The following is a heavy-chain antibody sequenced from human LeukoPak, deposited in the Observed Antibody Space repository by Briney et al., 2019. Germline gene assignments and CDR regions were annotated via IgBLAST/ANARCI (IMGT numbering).Heavy chain of an antibody. J-gene: IGHJ4*02. D-gene: IGHD3-16*02. CDR2: ISYDGSNK. V-gene: IGHV3-30-3*01. CDR1: GFTFSSYA. Sequence: GGSLRLSCAASGFTFSSYAMHWVRQAPGKGLEWVAVISYDGSNKYYADSVKGRFTISRDNSKRTLYLEMNSLRAEDTAVYFCAREGPGIPSRSTTFDYWGQGTLVTVSS. CDR3: AREGPGIPSRSTTFDY.